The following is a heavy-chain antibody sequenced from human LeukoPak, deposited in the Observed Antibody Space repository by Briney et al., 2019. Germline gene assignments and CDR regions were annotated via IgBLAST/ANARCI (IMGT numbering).Heavy chain of an antibody. CDR1: GGSISSYY. CDR3: ARIPLSIRGGAFDI. D-gene: IGHD3-10*01. Sequence: SETLSLTCTVSGGSISSYYWSWIRQPPGKGLEWIGYVYYSGSTNYNPSLKSRVTISVDTSKNQFSLKLSSVTAADTAVYYYARIPLSIRGGAFDIWGQGTMVTVSS. J-gene: IGHJ3*02. CDR2: VYYSGST. V-gene: IGHV4-59*01.